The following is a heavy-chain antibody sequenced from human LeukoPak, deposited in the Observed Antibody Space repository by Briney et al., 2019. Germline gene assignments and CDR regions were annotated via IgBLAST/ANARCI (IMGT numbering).Heavy chain of an antibody. J-gene: IGHJ6*03. CDR3: AKMGVVVVGAVHNYYNYMDV. CDR1: GFIISSFA. D-gene: IGHD2-2*01. CDR2: STNDGTNT. Sequence: GGSLRLSCATSGFIISSFAMHLVRQAPGKGLEWVALSTNDGTNTFYAESVKGRFIISRDNSQNTLYLQMDSLRPEDTAVYYCAKMGVVVVGAVHNYYNYMDVWGKGTTVTVSS. V-gene: IGHV3-30*02.